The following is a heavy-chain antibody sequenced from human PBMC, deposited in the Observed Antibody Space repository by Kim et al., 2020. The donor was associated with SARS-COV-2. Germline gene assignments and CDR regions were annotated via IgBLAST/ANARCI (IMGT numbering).Heavy chain of an antibody. CDR1: GFTFSAYA. CDR2: MTRDATNT. D-gene: IGHD2-2*01. V-gene: IGHV3-23*01. CDR3: AKASLGSRASTRCYPFDY. Sequence: GGSLRLSCAASGFTFSAYAMHWVRQTPGKGLEWVSSMTRDATNTYHAGSVRGRFTISRDNSKNTVYLQMNSLRAEDTAIYYCAKASLGSRASTRCYPFDYWGQGALVIVSS. J-gene: IGHJ4*02.